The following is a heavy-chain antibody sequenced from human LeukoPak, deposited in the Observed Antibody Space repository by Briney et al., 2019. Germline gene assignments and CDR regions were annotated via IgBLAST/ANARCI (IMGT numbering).Heavy chain of an antibody. Sequence: ASVKVSCKASGYTFTGYYMHWVRQAPGQGLEWMGWINPNSGGTNYAQKFQGRVTMTRDTSISTAYMELSRLRSGDTAVYYCARGHSSSDAFDIWGQGTMVTVSS. J-gene: IGHJ3*02. CDR2: INPNSGGT. CDR3: ARGHSSSDAFDI. V-gene: IGHV1-2*02. D-gene: IGHD6-6*01. CDR1: GYTFTGYY.